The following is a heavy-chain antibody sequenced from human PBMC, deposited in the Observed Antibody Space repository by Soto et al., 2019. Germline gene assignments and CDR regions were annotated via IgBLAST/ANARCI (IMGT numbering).Heavy chain of an antibody. Sequence: PGGSLRLSCAASGFTFSSYAMHWVRQAPGKGLEWVAVISYDGSNKYYADSVKGRFTTSRDNSKNTLYLQMNSLRAEDTAVYYCAKDYGERRWLFDYWGQGTLVTVSS. CDR3: AKDYGERRWLFDY. V-gene: IGHV3-30-3*01. CDR2: ISYDGSNK. CDR1: GFTFSSYA. D-gene: IGHD4-17*01. J-gene: IGHJ4*02.